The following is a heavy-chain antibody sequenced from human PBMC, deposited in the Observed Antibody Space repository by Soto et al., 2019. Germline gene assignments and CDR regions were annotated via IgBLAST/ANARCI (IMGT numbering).Heavy chain of an antibody. CDR3: ARARCAETREWFDP. J-gene: IGHJ5*01. CDR2: ITGSGGST. V-gene: IGHV3-23*01. D-gene: IGHD6-6*01. Sequence: PWGSLRLSCAASGFTFGTYAMNWGRQAPRKGREWVSGITGSGGSTYYACSVKGRFTISRDNSKNTLYLQMNSLRGHDTAVYYCARARCAETREWFDPWRQGALVTVSS. CDR1: GFTFGTYA.